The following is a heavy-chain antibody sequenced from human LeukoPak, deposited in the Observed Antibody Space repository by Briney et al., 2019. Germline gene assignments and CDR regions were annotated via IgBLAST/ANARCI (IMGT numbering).Heavy chain of an antibody. CDR2: ISSSNSTI. CDR3: ASYRYSSSCYIY. V-gene: IGHV3-48*04. D-gene: IGHD6-13*01. CDR1: GFTFSTYS. J-gene: IGHJ4*02. Sequence: PGGSLRLSCAASGFTFSTYSMNWVRQAPGKGLEWISYISSSNSTIYYADSVKGRFTISRDNAKNSLYLQMNSLRAEDTAVYFCASYRYSSSCYIYWGQGTLVTVSS.